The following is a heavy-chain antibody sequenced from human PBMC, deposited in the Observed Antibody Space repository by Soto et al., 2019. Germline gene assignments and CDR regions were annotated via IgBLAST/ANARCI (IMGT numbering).Heavy chain of an antibody. CDR1: GFTFINYA. CDR2: ISNRGSDT. D-gene: IGHD6-13*01. CDR3: AKDTYSSSWYF. V-gene: IGHV3-23*01. J-gene: IGHJ4*02. Sequence: EVQLLESGGGLVQPGGSLRLSCAGSGFTFINYAMTWVRQAPGKGLEWVSSISNRGSDTYYVDSVKGRFTISRDNSKNTLYLQMNSLRPEDTAVYYSAKDTYSSSWYFWGQGTLVTVSS.